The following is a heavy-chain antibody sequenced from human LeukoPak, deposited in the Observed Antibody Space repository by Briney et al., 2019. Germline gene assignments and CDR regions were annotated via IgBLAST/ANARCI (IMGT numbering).Heavy chain of an antibody. J-gene: IGHJ4*02. CDR1: GFIFSSYE. V-gene: IGHV3-48*03. D-gene: IGHD6-13*01. CDR2: ISSSGSTI. Sequence: GGSLRLSCAASGFIFSSYEMNWVRQAPGKGLEWVSYISSSGSTIYYADSVKGRFTISRDNAKNSLYLQMNSLRAEDTAVYYCARLAAAGTDYWGQGTLVTVSS. CDR3: ARLAAAGTDY.